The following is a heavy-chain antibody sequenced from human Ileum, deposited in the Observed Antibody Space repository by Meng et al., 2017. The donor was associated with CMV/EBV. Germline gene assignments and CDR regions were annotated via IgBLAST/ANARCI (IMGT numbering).Heavy chain of an antibody. CDR3: ARGEKISGTDY. V-gene: IGHV1-18*01. CDR2: IKVYDGGR. Sequence: GEAAGYAVCGSVSDWVRQAPGQGMNGVGWIKVYDGGRNSAEKYQGTIAIATDTSASVSYMKMMSLNSEDAAVIYWARGEKISGTDYWGQGTLVTVSS. D-gene: IGHD1-20*01. J-gene: IGHJ4*02. CDR1: GYAVCGSV.